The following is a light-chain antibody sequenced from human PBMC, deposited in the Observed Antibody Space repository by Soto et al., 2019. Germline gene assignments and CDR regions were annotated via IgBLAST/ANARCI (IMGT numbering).Light chain of an antibody. CDR2: GAS. J-gene: IGKJ2*01. CDR1: QSVSIN. CDR3: QQYNNWPRT. Sequence: EIVMTQSPATLSVSPGERVTLSCRASQSVSINLAWYQQKPGQAPRLLIYGASTRATGTPARFSGSGSGTEFTLTISSLQSEDVAVYHCQQYNNWPRTFGHGTKLEI. V-gene: IGKV3-15*01.